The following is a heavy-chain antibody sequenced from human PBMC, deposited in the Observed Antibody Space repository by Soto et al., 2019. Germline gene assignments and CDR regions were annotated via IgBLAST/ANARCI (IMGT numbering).Heavy chain of an antibody. CDR1: GFTFSSYA. J-gene: IGHJ6*02. V-gene: IGHV3-23*01. Sequence: GGSLRLSCAASGFTFSSYAMSWVRQAPGKGLEWVSAISGSGGSTYYADSVKGRFTISRDNSKNTLYLQMNSLRAEDTAVYYCAKASAVRGDFWSGYYPDYYYYGMDVWGQGTTVTVSS. CDR2: ISGSGGST. CDR3: AKASAVRGDFWSGYYPDYYYYGMDV. D-gene: IGHD3-3*01.